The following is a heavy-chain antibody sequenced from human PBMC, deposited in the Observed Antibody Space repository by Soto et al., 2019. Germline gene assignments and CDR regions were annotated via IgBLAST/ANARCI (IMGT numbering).Heavy chain of an antibody. Sequence: QITLKESGPTLMKPTQTLTLTCTFSGFSLSTTAVGVGWIRQPPGKALECLAIIYWDDDKRYRPSLMSRLSITRDTSKNRVVLTVTNMDPMDTATYYCARYVAGTTGSAFDIWGQGTMVAVSS. CDR1: GFSLSTTAVG. D-gene: IGHD1-1*01. CDR2: IYWDDDK. V-gene: IGHV2-5*02. J-gene: IGHJ3*02. CDR3: ARYVAGTTGSAFDI.